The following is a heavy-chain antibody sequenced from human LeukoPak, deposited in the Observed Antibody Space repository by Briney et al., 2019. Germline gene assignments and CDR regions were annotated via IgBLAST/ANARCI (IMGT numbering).Heavy chain of an antibody. CDR1: GFTFSSYA. CDR3: ARGSRAIVTTKFARGRYMDV. J-gene: IGHJ6*03. D-gene: IGHD5-12*01. Sequence: HPGGSLRLSCAASGFTFSSYAMHWVRQAPGKGLEYVSAISSNGGSTYYANSVKGRFTISRDNSKNTLYLQMGSLRAEDMAVYYCARGSRAIVTTKFARGRYMDVWGKGTTVTVSS. CDR2: ISSNGGST. V-gene: IGHV3-64*01.